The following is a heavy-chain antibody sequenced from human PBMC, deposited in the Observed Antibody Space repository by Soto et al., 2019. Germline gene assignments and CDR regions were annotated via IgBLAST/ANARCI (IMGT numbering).Heavy chain of an antibody. CDR3: ARWYYYDSSGYYFFDY. Sequence: ASVKVSCKASGYTFTSYGISWVRQAPGQGLEWMGWISAYNGNTNYAQKLQGRVTMTTDTSTSTAYMELRSLRSDDTAVYYCARWYYYDSSGYYFFDYWGQGTLVTVS. V-gene: IGHV1-18*01. CDR1: GYTFTSYG. J-gene: IGHJ4*02. D-gene: IGHD3-22*01. CDR2: ISAYNGNT.